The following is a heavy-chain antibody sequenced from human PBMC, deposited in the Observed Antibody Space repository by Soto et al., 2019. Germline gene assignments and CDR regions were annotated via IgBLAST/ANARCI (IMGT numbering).Heavy chain of an antibody. J-gene: IGHJ2*01. CDR2: ISWNSGSI. CDR3: AKGDFDL. CDR1: GFTFDDYA. Sequence: EVQLVESGGGLVQPGRSLRLSCAASGFTFDDYAMHWVRQAPGKGLEWVSGISWNSGSIGYADSVKGRFTISRDNAKNSLYLQMNSLRAEDTALYYCAKGDFDLWGRGTLVTVSS. V-gene: IGHV3-9*01.